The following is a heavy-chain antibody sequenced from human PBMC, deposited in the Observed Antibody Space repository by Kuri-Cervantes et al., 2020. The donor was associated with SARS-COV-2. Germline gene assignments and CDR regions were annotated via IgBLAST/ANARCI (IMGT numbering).Heavy chain of an antibody. CDR1: GGSISSGGYY. J-gene: IGHJ6*03. D-gene: IGHD6-13*01. Sequence: SETLSLTCTVSGGSISSGGYYWSWIRQPPGKGLEWIGYLYHSGSTYYNPSLKSRVTISVDRSKNQFSLKVSSVTAADTAVYSCARQHLGYYMDVWGKGTTVTVSS. CDR3: ARQHLGYYMDV. CDR2: LYHSGST. V-gene: IGHV4-30-2*01.